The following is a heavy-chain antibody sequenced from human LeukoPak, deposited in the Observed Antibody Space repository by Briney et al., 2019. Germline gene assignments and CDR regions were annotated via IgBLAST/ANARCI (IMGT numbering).Heavy chain of an antibody. J-gene: IGHJ2*01. CDR3: ASVTRSMSRFFDL. CDR1: GYSISNHYY. V-gene: IGHV4-38-2*01. Sequence: PSETLSLTCAVSGYSISNHYYWGWIRQPPGKGLEWIGSYYHTGSSYYNPSLQSRVAISIDTSKNQFSLELASATAADTAVYYCASVTRSMSRFFDLWGRGTLVIVSS. CDR2: YYHTGSS. D-gene: IGHD4-17*01.